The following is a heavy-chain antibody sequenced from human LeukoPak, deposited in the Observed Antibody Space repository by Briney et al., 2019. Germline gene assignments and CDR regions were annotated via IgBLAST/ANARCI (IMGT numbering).Heavy chain of an antibody. CDR1: GYTFTSYY. D-gene: IGHD3-22*01. Sequence: ASVKVSCKASGYTFTSYYMHWVRQAPGQGLEWMGIINPSGGSTSYAQKFQGRVTITRDTSASTAYMELSSLRSEDTAVYYCARGRFFGYDSSGYYTPWGQGTLVTVSS. CDR2: INPSGGST. V-gene: IGHV1-46*01. J-gene: IGHJ5*02. CDR3: ARGRFFGYDSSGYYTP.